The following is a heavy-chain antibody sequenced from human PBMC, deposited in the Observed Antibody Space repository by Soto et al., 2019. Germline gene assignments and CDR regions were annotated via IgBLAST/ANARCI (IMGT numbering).Heavy chain of an antibody. D-gene: IGHD3-3*01. CDR1: GGTFSNYA. J-gene: IGHJ6*02. CDR2: IIPMYGTP. V-gene: IGHV1-69*06. CDR3: AKKGEFWVRGLDV. Sequence: ASVEVSCKXSGGTFSNYAISWVRQAPGQGPEWMGGIIPMYGTPNNAQKFQGRVTITADKSTNTVYMELNSLRSEDTAVYYCAKKGEFWVRGLDVWGQGTTVTVSS.